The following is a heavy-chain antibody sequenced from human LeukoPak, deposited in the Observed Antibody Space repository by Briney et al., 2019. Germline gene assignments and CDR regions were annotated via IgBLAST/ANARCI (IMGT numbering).Heavy chain of an antibody. CDR3: ARDGLNYYDSSGYYYRFWGRFDY. V-gene: IGHV4-38-2*02. Sequence: SETLSLTCTVSGYSISSGYYWGWIRQPPGKGLEWIGSIYHSGSTYYNPSLKSRVTISVDTSKNQFSLKLSSVTAADTAVYYCARDGLNYYDSSGYYYRFWGRFDYWGQGTLVTVSS. D-gene: IGHD3-22*01. CDR1: GYSISSGYY. CDR2: IYHSGST. J-gene: IGHJ4*02.